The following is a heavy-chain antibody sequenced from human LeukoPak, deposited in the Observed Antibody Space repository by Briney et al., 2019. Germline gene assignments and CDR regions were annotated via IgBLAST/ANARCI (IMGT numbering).Heavy chain of an antibody. Sequence: SETLSLTCTVSGGSVSSGSYYWSWIRQPPGKGLEWIGYIYYSGSTNYNPSLKSRVTISVDTSKNQFSLKLSSVTAADTAVYYCARDAHDLHSSSFDYWGQGTLVTVSS. CDR1: GGSVSSGSYY. CDR3: ARDAHDLHSSSFDY. D-gene: IGHD6-13*01. V-gene: IGHV4-61*01. CDR2: IYYSGST. J-gene: IGHJ4*02.